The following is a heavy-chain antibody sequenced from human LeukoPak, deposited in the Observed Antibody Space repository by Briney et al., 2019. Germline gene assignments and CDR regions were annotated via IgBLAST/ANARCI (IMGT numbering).Heavy chain of an antibody. CDR1: GGSISGAYY. D-gene: IGHD4-17*01. V-gene: IGHV4-39*01. Sequence: SQTLSLTCSVSGGSISGAYYWSWIRQPPGKGLEWIGSIYYSGSTYYNPSLKSRVTISVDTSKNQFSLKLSSVTAADTAVYYCAVDHGDYSFDYWGQGTLVTVSS. CDR2: IYYSGST. J-gene: IGHJ4*02. CDR3: AVDHGDYSFDY.